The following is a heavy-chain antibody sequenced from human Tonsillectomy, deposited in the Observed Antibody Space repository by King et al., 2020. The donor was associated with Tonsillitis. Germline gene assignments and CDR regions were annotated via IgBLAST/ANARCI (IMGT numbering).Heavy chain of an antibody. D-gene: IGHD6-13*01. J-gene: IGHJ4*02. V-gene: IGHV3-33*01. CDR1: GFTFSSHG. CDR2: LGYDGSND. Sequence: VQLVESGGGVVQPGRSLRLSCAASGFTFSSHGMHWVRQAPGKGLEWVAVLGYDGSNDYYADSVQGRFIVSRDNSKNTMYLQMNSLRDEETAVYYCARDKGSSWFGPIDYWGQGSLVTVSS. CDR3: ARDKGSSWFGPIDY.